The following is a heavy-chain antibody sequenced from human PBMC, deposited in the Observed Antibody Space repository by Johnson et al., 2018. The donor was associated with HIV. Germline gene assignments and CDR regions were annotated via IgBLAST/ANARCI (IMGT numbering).Heavy chain of an antibody. D-gene: IGHD6-19*01. CDR3: ARAPGWDGRLGAFDI. J-gene: IGHJ3*02. CDR1: GFTFSSYD. Sequence: VQLVESGGGLVQPGGSLRLSCAASGFTFSSYDMHWVRQATGKGLEWVSVIYSGGSTYYADSVKGRFTISRDNSKNTLYLQMNSLRAEDTAVYYCARAPGWDGRLGAFDIWGQGTMVTVSS. V-gene: IGHV3-66*01. CDR2: IYSGGST.